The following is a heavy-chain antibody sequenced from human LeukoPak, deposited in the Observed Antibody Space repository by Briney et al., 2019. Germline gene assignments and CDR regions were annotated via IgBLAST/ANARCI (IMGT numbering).Heavy chain of an antibody. Sequence: ASVKVSCKASGYTFTSYYMHWVRQAPGQGLEWMGIINPSGGSTSYAQKFQGRVTMTRDTSTSTVYMELSSLRSEDTAVYYCARGGIAARPTDAFDIWGQGTMVTVSS. CDR1: GYTFTSYY. D-gene: IGHD6-6*01. CDR3: ARGGIAARPTDAFDI. CDR2: INPSGGST. J-gene: IGHJ3*02. V-gene: IGHV1-46*01.